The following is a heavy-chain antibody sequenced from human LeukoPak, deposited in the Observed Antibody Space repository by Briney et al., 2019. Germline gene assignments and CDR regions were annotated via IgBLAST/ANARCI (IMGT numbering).Heavy chain of an antibody. CDR3: ARGLYDFWSGYHPLDY. Sequence: PGRSLRLSCAASGFTFSSYGMHWVRQAPGKGLEWVSSISSSSSYIYYADSVKGRFTISRDNAKNSLYLQMNSLRAEDTAVYYCARGLYDFWSGYHPLDYWGQGTLVTVSS. V-gene: IGHV3-21*01. J-gene: IGHJ4*02. CDR1: GFTFSSYG. D-gene: IGHD3-3*01. CDR2: ISSSSSYI.